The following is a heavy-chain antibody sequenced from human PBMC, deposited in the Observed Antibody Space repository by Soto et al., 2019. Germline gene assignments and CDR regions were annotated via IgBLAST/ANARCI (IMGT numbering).Heavy chain of an antibody. CDR1: GGSISSGGYY. V-gene: IGHV4-31*03. Sequence: QVQLQESGPGLVKPSQTLSLTCTVSGGSISSGGYYWSWSRQHPAKGLEWIGYIYYNGNTYYNPSLKSRASISVDTSKNQFSLKLSSVTAADTAVYYCARDPTPTTATIYAFDNWGQGTMVTVSS. CDR2: IYYNGNT. J-gene: IGHJ3*02. D-gene: IGHD1-1*01. CDR3: ARDPTPTTATIYAFDN.